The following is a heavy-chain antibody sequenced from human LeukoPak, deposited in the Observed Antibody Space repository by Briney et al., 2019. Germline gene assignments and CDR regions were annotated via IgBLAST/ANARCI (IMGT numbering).Heavy chain of an antibody. CDR2: INPSGGST. D-gene: IGHD2-2*01. CDR3: ARSSTELVPAAPFDY. CDR1: GYTFTSYY. Sequence: ASVKVSCKASGYTFTSYYMHWVRQAPGQGLEWMGIINPSGGSTSYAQKFQGRVTMTRDTSTSTVYMELSSLRSEDTAVYYCARSSTELVPAAPFDYWGRGTLVTVSS. J-gene: IGHJ4*02. V-gene: IGHV1-46*01.